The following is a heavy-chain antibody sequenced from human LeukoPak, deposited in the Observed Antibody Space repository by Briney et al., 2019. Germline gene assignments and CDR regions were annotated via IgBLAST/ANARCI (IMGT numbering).Heavy chain of an antibody. D-gene: IGHD6-19*01. J-gene: IGHJ4*02. CDR2: IIPIFGTA. CDR3: ARGSSGWWYYFDY. CDR1: GGTFSSYA. Sequence: GASVKVSCKASGGTFSSYAISWVRQAPGQGLEWMGGIIPIFGTANYAQKFQGRVAITADKSTSTAYMELSSLRSEDTAVYYCARGSSGWWYYFDYWGQGTLVTVSS. V-gene: IGHV1-69*06.